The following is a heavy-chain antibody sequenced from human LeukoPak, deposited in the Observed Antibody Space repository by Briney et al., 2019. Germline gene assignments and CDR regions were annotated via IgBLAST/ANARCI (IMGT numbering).Heavy chain of an antibody. Sequence: ASVKDSCKASGYTFTSYDIHWVRQATGQGLEWMGWMNPNSGNTGYAQKFQGRGTITRNNSISTAYMELISLRSEDTAVYYCARGLRIRGVIIGYWGQGTLVTVSS. CDR1: GYTFTSYD. D-gene: IGHD3-10*01. CDR2: MNPNSGNT. V-gene: IGHV1-8*03. CDR3: ARGLRIRGVIIGY. J-gene: IGHJ4*02.